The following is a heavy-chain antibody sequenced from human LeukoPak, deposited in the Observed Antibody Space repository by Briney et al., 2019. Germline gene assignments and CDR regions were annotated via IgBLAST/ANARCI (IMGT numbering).Heavy chain of an antibody. CDR2: ISDSGGST. Sequence: GGSLRLSCAASGFTFSSYAMSWVRQAPGKGLEWVSAISDSGGSTYYADSVKGRFTISRGNSKNTLYLQMNSLRAEDTAVHYCAKDLLRGGSGSYWFGYWGQGTLVTVSS. CDR3: AKDLLRGGSGSYWFGY. CDR1: GFTFSSYA. V-gene: IGHV3-23*01. D-gene: IGHD3-10*01. J-gene: IGHJ4*02.